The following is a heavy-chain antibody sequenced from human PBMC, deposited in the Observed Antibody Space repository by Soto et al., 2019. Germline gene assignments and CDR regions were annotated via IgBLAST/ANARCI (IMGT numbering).Heavy chain of an antibody. Sequence: ASVKVSCKASGYTFTSYAMHWVRQAPGQRLEWMGWINAGNGNTKYSQKFQGRVTMTRDTSESTAYMELSSLRSEDTAVYYCARDLGAGDRFDYWGQGTLVTVSS. D-gene: IGHD7-27*01. CDR1: GYTFTSYA. V-gene: IGHV1-3*01. CDR3: ARDLGAGDRFDY. J-gene: IGHJ4*02. CDR2: INAGNGNT.